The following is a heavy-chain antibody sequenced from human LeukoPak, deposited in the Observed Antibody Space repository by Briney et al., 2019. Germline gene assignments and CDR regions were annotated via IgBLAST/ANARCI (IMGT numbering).Heavy chain of an antibody. J-gene: IGHJ4*02. D-gene: IGHD3-22*01. Sequence: PSETLSLTCTVSGGSISGYHWSWIRQPPGKGLEWIGHIYYSGTTNYNPSLKSRVTISVDTSKNQFSLKLSSVTAADTAVYYCARRYYCHTSGYNWYYFDYWGQGTLVTVSS. V-gene: IGHV4-59*08. CDR3: ARRYYCHTSGYNWYYFDY. CDR2: IYYSGTT. CDR1: GGSISGYH.